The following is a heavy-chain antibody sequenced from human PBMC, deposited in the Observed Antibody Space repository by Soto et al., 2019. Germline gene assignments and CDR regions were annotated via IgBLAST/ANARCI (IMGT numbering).Heavy chain of an antibody. CDR3: ARDPPYGAGTSQNYGMDV. D-gene: IGHD3-10*01. J-gene: IGHJ6*02. Sequence: EVQLVESGGGLVQPGGSLRLSCAASGFTFNTYWMTWVRQAPGKGLEWVANIKQDGSETYYVDSVKGRFTISRDNAKNSLYVKMNSLRAEATAVYYCARDPPYGAGTSQNYGMDVWGQGTTVTVSS. CDR2: IKQDGSET. CDR1: GFTFNTYW. V-gene: IGHV3-7*04.